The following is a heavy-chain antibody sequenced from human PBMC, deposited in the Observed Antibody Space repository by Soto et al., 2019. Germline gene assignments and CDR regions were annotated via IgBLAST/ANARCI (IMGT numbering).Heavy chain of an antibody. CDR3: ASEVVVTAVDAFDI. V-gene: IGHV3-7*03. CDR1: GFTFSSYW. Sequence: HPGGSLRLSCAASGFTFSSYWMSWVRQAPGKGLEWVANIKQDGSEKYYVDSVKGRFTISRDNAKNSLYLQMNSLRAEDTAVYYCASEVVVTAVDAFDIWGQGTMVTVSS. J-gene: IGHJ3*02. CDR2: IKQDGSEK. D-gene: IGHD2-21*02.